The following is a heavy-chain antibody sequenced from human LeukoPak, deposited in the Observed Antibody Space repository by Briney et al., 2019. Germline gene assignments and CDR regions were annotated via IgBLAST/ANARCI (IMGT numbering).Heavy chain of an antibody. Sequence: SETLSLTCTVSGGSISSSSYYWGWIRQPPGKGLEWIGSIYYSGSTYYNPSLKSRVTISVDTSKNQFSLKLSSVIAADTAVYYCARMCYSSGCLYNWFDPWGQGTLVTVSS. J-gene: IGHJ5*02. CDR2: IYYSGST. D-gene: IGHD6-19*01. V-gene: IGHV4-39*01. CDR3: ARMCYSSGCLYNWFDP. CDR1: GGSISSSSYY.